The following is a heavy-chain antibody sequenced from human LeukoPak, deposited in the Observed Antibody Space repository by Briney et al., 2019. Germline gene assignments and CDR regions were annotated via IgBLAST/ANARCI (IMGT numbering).Heavy chain of an antibody. CDR2: INEDGSAT. CDR1: GFTFSSNW. D-gene: IGHD2-21*01. CDR3: ASSPYDPYYYYGMDV. V-gene: IGHV3-74*01. J-gene: IGHJ6*02. Sequence: PGGSLRLSCAASGFTFSSNWMHWVRQAPGKGLVWVSRINEDGSATNYADSVKGRSTIFRDNAKNTLYLQMNSLRAEDTAVYYCASSPYDPYYYYGMDVWGQGTTVTVSS.